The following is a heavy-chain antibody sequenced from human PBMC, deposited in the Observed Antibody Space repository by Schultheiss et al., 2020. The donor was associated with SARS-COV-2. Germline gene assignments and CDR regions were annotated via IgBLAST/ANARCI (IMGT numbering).Heavy chain of an antibody. CDR1: GYSISSGYY. J-gene: IGHJ4*02. D-gene: IGHD2-21*01. V-gene: IGHV4-38-2*01. Sequence: SQTLSLTCVVSGYSISSGYYWGWIRQPPGKGLEWIGSIYHSGSTYYNPSLKSRVTISVDTSKNQFSLKLSSVTAADTAVYYCARAYSNWGQGTLVTVSS. CDR3: ARAYSN. CDR2: IYHSGST.